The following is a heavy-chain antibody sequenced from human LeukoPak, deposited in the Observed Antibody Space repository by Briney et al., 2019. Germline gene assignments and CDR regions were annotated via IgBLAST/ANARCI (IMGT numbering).Heavy chain of an antibody. CDR1: GFTFSTYW. D-gene: IGHD3-10*01. CDR2: IKFDGSEK. CDR3: ARDFSPPSHGSRTYYYDAFDI. Sequence: GGSLRLFCAASGFTFSTYWMTWVRQAPGKGLEWVANIKFDGSEKNYADSVKGRFTISRDNAENSLYLQMNSLRAEDTAVYYCARDFSPPSHGSRTYYYDAFDIWGQGTMVTVSS. J-gene: IGHJ3*02. V-gene: IGHV3-7*01.